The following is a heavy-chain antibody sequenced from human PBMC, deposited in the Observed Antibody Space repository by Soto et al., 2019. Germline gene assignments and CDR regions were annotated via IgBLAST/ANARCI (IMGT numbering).Heavy chain of an antibody. V-gene: IGHV3-21*01. D-gene: IGHD3-3*01. CDR3: ARDPSRITIFGVVENWFDP. CDR2: ISSSSSYI. CDR1: GFTFSSYS. Sequence: PGGSLRLSCAASGFTFSSYSMNWVRQAPGKGLEWVSSISSSSSYIYYADSVKGRFTISRDNAENSLYLQMNSLRAEDTAVYYCARDPSRITIFGVVENWFDPWGQGNLVTVSS. J-gene: IGHJ5*02.